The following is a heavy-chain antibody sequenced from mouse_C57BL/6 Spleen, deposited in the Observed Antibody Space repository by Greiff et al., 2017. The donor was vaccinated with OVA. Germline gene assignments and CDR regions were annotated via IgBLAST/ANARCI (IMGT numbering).Heavy chain of an antibody. J-gene: IGHJ3*01. Sequence: QVQLKQSGPELVKPGASVKISCKASGYSFTSYYIHWVKQRHGPGLEWIGWIYPGSGNTKYNEKFKGKATLTAETSSSHAYMQLSSLTSEDSAVYYCARLIYYDYDGFAYWGQGTLVTVSA. CDR3: ARLIYYDYDGFAY. D-gene: IGHD2-4*01. V-gene: IGHV1-66*01. CDR2: IYPGSGNT. CDR1: GYSFTSYY.